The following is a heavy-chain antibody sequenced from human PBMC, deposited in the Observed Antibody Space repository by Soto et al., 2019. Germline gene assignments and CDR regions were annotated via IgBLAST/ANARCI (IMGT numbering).Heavy chain of an antibody. Sequence: PSETLSLTCVVSGTSISSTYWWAWVRQSPGKGLEWIGEIYHTGITKYNPSLKSRVSMSIGKSNNQFSLKLTSVTAADTPFFSCPTVPPRFVVAFEKFPTWGQGPLATAST. D-gene: IGHD2-21*01. J-gene: IGHJ4*02. CDR3: PTVPPRFVVAFEKFPT. CDR2: IYHTGIT. CDR1: GTSISSTYW. V-gene: IGHV4-4*02.